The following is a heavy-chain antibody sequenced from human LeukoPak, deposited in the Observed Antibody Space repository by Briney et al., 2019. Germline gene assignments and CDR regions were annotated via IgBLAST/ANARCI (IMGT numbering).Heavy chain of an antibody. Sequence: SETLSLTCTVSGGSISSGDYYWSWIRQPPGKGLEWIGYIYYSGSTYYNPSLKSRVTISVDTSKNQFSLKLSSVTAADTAVYYCARAVKVDVWGSYRNNYFDYWGQGTLVTVSS. CDR3: ARAVKVDVWGSYRNNYFDY. J-gene: IGHJ4*02. CDR2: IYYSGST. D-gene: IGHD3-16*02. CDR1: GGSISSGDYY. V-gene: IGHV4-30-4*01.